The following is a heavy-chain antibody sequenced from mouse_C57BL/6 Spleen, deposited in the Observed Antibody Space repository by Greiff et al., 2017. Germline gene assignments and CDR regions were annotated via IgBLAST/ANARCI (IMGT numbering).Heavy chain of an antibody. V-gene: IGHV1-82*01. D-gene: IGHD2-4*01. Sequence: QVQLQQSGPELVKPGASVKISCKASGYAFSSSWMNWVKQRPGKGLEWIGRIYPGDGDTNYNGKFKGKATLTADKSSSTAYMQLSSLTSEDSAVYFCARDDYDLYYFDYWGKGTTLTVSS. CDR2: IYPGDGDT. CDR1: GYAFSSSW. J-gene: IGHJ2*01. CDR3: ARDDYDLYYFDY.